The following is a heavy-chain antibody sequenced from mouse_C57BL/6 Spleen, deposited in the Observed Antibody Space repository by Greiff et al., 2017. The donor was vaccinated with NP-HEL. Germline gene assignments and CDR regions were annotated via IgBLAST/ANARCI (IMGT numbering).Heavy chain of an antibody. CDR2: ISSGGSYT. Sequence: EVHLVESGGDLVKPGGSLKLSCAASGFTFSSYGMSWVRQTPDKRLEWVATISSGGSYTYYPDSVKGRFTISRDNAKNTLYLQMSSLKSEDTAMYYCARHRTRYYFDYWGQGTTLTVSS. J-gene: IGHJ2*01. CDR1: GFTFSSYG. V-gene: IGHV5-6*01. CDR3: ARHRTRYYFDY.